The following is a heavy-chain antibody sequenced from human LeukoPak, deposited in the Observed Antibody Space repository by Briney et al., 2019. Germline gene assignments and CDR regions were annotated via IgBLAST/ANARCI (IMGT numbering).Heavy chain of an antibody. V-gene: IGHV4-34*01. CDR3: ARQRPKEGRVGWFDP. CDR2: INHSGST. Sequence: PSETLSLTCAVYGGSFSGYYWSWIRQPPGKGLEWIGEINHSGSTNYNPSLKSRVTISVDTSKNQFSLKLSSVTAADTAVYYCARQRPKEGRVGWFDPWGQGTLVTVSS. CDR1: GGSFSGYY. J-gene: IGHJ5*02. D-gene: IGHD6-25*01.